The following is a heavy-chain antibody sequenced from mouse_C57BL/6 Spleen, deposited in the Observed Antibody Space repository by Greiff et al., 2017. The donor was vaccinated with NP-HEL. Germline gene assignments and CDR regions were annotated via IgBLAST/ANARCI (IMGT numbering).Heavy chain of an antibody. CDR1: GYAFSSSW. D-gene: IGHD1-1*01. V-gene: IGHV1-82*01. J-gene: IGHJ2*01. CDR3: AREGRDGAFDY. Sequence: VQLQESGPELVKPGASVKISCKASGYAFSSSWMNWVKQRPGKGLEWIGRIYPGDGDTNYNGKFKGKATLTADKSSSTAYMQLSSLTSEDSAVYFCAREGRDGAFDYWGQGTTLTVSS. CDR2: IYPGDGDT.